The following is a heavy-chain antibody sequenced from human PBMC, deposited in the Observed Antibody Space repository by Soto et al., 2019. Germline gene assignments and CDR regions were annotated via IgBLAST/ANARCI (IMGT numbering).Heavy chain of an antibody. CDR2: ISYDGSRT. CDR3: ARWVGGSMYDNSGKYDS. CDR1: GFIFSGSG. Sequence: QVQLVESGGGVVQPGRSLRLTCAASGFIFSGSGMHWVRQAPGKGPEWVALISYDGSRTYYADSVRDRFTISRDNGQNTLYLQMNSLRAEDTAVYFFARWVGGSMYDNSGKYDSWGQGTLVIVSS. J-gene: IGHJ5*01. V-gene: IGHV3-30*03. D-gene: IGHD3-22*01.